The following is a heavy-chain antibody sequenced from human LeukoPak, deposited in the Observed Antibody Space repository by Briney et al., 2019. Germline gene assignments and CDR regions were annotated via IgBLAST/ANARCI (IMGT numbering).Heavy chain of an antibody. V-gene: IGHV4-4*07. CDR2: IYTSGST. CDR3: ARGIERVDMYYDFWSGEDAFDI. Sequence: PSETLSLTCTVSGGSISSYYWSWIRQPAGKGLEWIGRIYTSGSTNYNPSLKSRVTMSVDTSKNQFSLKLSSVTAADTAVYYCARGIERVDMYYDFWSGEDAFDIWGQGTMVTVSS. J-gene: IGHJ3*02. D-gene: IGHD3-3*01. CDR1: GGSISSYY.